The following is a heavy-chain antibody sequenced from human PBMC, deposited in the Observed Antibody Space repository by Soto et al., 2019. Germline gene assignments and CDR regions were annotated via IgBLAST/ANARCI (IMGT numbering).Heavy chain of an antibody. D-gene: IGHD3-10*01. CDR2: ISSSSYI. Sequence: GGSLRLSCAASGFTFSSYSMNWVRQAPGKGLEWVSSISSSSYIYYADSVKGRFTISRDNAKNSLYLQMNSLRAEDTAVYYCARSLKSGSYAFDIWGQGTMVTVSS. J-gene: IGHJ3*02. CDR1: GFTFSSYS. CDR3: ARSLKSGSYAFDI. V-gene: IGHV3-21*01.